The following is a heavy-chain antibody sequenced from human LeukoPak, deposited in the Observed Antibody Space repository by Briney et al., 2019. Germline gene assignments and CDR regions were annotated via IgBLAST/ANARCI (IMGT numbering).Heavy chain of an antibody. CDR3: VKGRYSNSWYSSDY. D-gene: IGHD6-13*01. CDR2: ISYDGSNK. J-gene: IGHJ4*02. CDR1: GFTFSSYA. Sequence: PGGSLRLSCAASGFTFSSYAMHWVRQAPGKGLEWVAVISYDGSNKYYADSVRGRFTISRDNSKNTLYLQMSSLRAEDTAVYYCVKGRYSNSWYSSDYWGQGTLVTVSS. V-gene: IGHV3-30*14.